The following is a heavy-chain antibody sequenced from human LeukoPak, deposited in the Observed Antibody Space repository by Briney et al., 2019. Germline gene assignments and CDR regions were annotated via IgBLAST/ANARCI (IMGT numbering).Heavy chain of an antibody. CDR2: VYTSGTT. D-gene: IGHD6-19*01. CDR1: GGSISGYY. Sequence: SETLSLTRTVSGGSISGYYWNWIRQPAGKGLEWIGRVYTSGTTNYSPSLRSRITMSMDTSKNQFSLRLISVTAADTAVYYCARSTGWSSDLFDYWGQGTLVTVSS. J-gene: IGHJ4*02. V-gene: IGHV4-4*07. CDR3: ARSTGWSSDLFDY.